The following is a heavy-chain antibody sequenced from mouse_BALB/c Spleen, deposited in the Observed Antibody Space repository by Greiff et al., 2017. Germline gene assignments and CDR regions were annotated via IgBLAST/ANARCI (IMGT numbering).Heavy chain of an antibody. CDR2: ISSGGSYT. Sequence: EVQVVESGGGLVKPGGSLKLSCAASGFTFSSYAMPWVRQSPEKRLEWVAEISSGGSYTYYPDTVTGRFTISRDNAKNTLYLEMSSLRSEDTAMYYCARGLLRLHWYFDDWGAGTTVTVSS. D-gene: IGHD2-2*01. CDR3: ARGLLRLHWYFDD. CDR1: GFTFSSYA. V-gene: IGHV5-9-4*01. J-gene: IGHJ1*01.